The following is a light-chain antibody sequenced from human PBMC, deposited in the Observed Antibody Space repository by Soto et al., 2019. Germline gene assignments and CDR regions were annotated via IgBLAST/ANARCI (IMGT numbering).Light chain of an antibody. CDR2: EVN. J-gene: IGLJ1*01. V-gene: IGLV2-14*01. Sequence: QSALTQPASVSGSPGQSITISCTGTSSDVGGYNYVSWYQQHPGKAPKLMIYEVNNRPSGVSNRFSGSKSGNTASLTISGLQAEEEADYYCNSYRRSTTDVFGTGTKLTVL. CDR1: SSDVGGYNY. CDR3: NSYRRSTTDV.